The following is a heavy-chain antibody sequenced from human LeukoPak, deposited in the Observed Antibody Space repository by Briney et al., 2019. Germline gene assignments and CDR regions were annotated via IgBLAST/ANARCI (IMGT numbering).Heavy chain of an antibody. CDR3: AIRQGGVAVAGAFDI. Sequence: GGSLRLSCAASGFTFDDYAMHWVRQAPGKGLEWVSGISWNSGSIGYADSVKGRFTISRDNAKNSLYLQMNSLRAEDTALYYCAIRQGGVAVAGAFDIWGQGTMVTVSS. V-gene: IGHV3-9*01. D-gene: IGHD6-19*01. CDR2: ISWNSGSI. CDR1: GFTFDDYA. J-gene: IGHJ3*02.